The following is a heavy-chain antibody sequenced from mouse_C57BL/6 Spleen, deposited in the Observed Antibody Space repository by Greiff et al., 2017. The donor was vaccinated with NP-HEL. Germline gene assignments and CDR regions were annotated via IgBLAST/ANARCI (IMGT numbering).Heavy chain of an antibody. J-gene: IGHJ2*01. V-gene: IGHV1-64*01. CDR1: GYTFTSYW. CDR3: ARERGNEYYFDY. CDR2: IHPNSGST. Sequence: VQLQQPGAELVKPGASVKLSCKASGYTFTSYWMHWVKQRPGQGLEWIGMIHPNSGSTNYNEKFKSKATLTVDKSSSTAYMQLSSLTSEDSAVYYCARERGNEYYFDYWGQGTTLTVSS. D-gene: IGHD2-1*01.